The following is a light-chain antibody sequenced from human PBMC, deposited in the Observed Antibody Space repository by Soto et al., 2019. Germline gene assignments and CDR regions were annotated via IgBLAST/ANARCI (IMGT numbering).Light chain of an antibody. J-gene: IGKJ1*01. CDR2: GAS. V-gene: IGKV3-20*01. CDR1: QSVSSSY. CDR3: QQYGSSRT. Sequence: EIVLTQSPATLSLSPGERATLSCRASQSVSSSYLAWYQQKPGQDPRLLIYGASSRATGIPDRFSGSGSGTDFTLTISRLEPEDFAVYYCQQYGSSRTFGQGTKVDNK.